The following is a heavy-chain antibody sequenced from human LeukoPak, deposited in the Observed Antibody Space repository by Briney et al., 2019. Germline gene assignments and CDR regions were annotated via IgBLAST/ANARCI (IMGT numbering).Heavy chain of an antibody. CDR3: TTERNWELLRPYGLDI. V-gene: IGHV3-15*01. Sequence: GGSLRLSCAASGFNFNYVWMNWVRQAPGKGLEWVGRIRTKIEGETTDYAAPVKGRFTTSRDDSKTTLYLHMNSLQTEGSAVYYCTTERNWELLRPYGLDIWGQGTAVTVSS. J-gene: IGHJ6*02. CDR2: IRTKIEGETT. CDR1: GFNFNYVW. D-gene: IGHD1-26*01.